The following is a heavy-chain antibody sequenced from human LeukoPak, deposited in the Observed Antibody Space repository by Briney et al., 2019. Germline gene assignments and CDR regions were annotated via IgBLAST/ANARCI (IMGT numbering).Heavy chain of an antibody. V-gene: IGHV3-23*01. D-gene: IGHD5-24*01. CDR3: ARDNSVRDEAWWFNP. Sequence: GGSLRLSCAASGFTFSSYAMSWVRQAPGKGLEWVSAISGSGGSTYYADSVKGRFTISRDNAKNSLYLQMNSLRAEDTAVYYCARDNSVRDEAWWFNPWGQGTLVTVSS. CDR1: GFTFSSYA. CDR2: ISGSGGST. J-gene: IGHJ5*02.